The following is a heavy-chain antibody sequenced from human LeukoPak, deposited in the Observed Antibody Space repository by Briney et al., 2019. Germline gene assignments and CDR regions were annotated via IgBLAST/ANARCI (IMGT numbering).Heavy chain of an antibody. CDR2: IKSKTDGGTT. J-gene: IGHJ4*02. D-gene: IGHD1-14*01. Sequence: GGSLRLSCAASGFTFSNPWMSWVRQAPGKGLEWVGGIKSKTDGGTTDYAAPVKGRFTISRDDSKNTLYLQMNSLKTEDTAVYYCTTDRRNQPDYWGQGTLVTVSS. CDR1: GFTFSNPW. CDR3: TTDRRNQPDY. V-gene: IGHV3-15*01.